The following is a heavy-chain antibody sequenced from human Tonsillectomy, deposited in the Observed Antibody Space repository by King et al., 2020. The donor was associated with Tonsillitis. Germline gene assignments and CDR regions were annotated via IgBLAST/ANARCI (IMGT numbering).Heavy chain of an antibody. CDR1: GFNVYNSW. CDR2: MKRRNDGGKT. J-gene: IGHJ4*02. V-gene: IGHV3-15*01. CDR3: TTTKFSSPLGY. Sequence: VQLVESGGGLVKPGGSLRLSCGATGFNVYNSWMSWVRQAPGKGLEWVGRMKRRNDGGKTDYAAPVKGRFTISRDDSKNMVFLQMNSLKTEDTAVYYCTTTKFSSPLGYWGQGTLVTVSA.